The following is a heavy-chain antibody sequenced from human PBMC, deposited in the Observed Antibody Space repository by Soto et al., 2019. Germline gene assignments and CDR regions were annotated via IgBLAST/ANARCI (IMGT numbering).Heavy chain of an antibody. D-gene: IGHD3-22*01. CDR2: ISSSGSTI. V-gene: IGHV3-11*01. Sequence: GGSLRLSCAASGFTFSDYYMSWIRQAPGKGLEWVSYISSSGSTIYYADSVKGRFTISRDNAKNSLYLQMNRLRAEDTAVYYCAKDLEVTLRESASDIWGQGTMVTVSS. CDR3: AKDLEVTLRESASDI. CDR1: GFTFSDYY. J-gene: IGHJ3*02.